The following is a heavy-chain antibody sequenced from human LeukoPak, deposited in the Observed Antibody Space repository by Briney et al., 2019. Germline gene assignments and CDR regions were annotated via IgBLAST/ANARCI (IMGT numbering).Heavy chain of an antibody. Sequence: PGGSLRLSCSASGFTFDDYGMSWVRQSPGKGLEWVSSVSTTSSYIHYADSVKGRFTISRDNAKDSLFLQVNSLRDEDTAVYYCARGAGGGGNNRGGFDSWGQGTLVTVSS. D-gene: IGHD5-12*01. CDR1: GFTFDDYG. CDR2: VSTTSSYI. J-gene: IGHJ4*02. V-gene: IGHV3-21*01. CDR3: ARGAGGGGNNRGGFDS.